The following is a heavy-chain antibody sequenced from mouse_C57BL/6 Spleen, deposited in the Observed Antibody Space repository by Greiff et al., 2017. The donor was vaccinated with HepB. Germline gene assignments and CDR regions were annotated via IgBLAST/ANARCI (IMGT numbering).Heavy chain of an antibody. CDR1: GYTFTDYE. CDR3: TRGELTGTVDY. D-gene: IGHD4-1*01. Sequence: QVQLQQSGAELVRPGASVTLSCKASGYTFTDYEMHWVKQTPVHGLEWIGAIDPETGGTAYNQKFKGKARLTADKSSSTAYMELRSLTSEDSAVYYCTRGELTGTVDYWGQGTTLTVSS. V-gene: IGHV1-15*01. CDR2: IDPETGGT. J-gene: IGHJ2*01.